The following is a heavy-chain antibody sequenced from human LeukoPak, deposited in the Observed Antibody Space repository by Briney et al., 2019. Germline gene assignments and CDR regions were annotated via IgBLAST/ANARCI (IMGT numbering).Heavy chain of an antibody. CDR1: GGSIISSDYH. CDR2: ISYSGNT. J-gene: IGHJ3*02. V-gene: IGHV4-39*01. CDR3: ATRNSGSYSI. Sequence: SETLSLTCTVSGGSIISSDYHWGWVRQPPGKGLEWIGTISYSGNTDYNPSLRSRVAVSVDTSNNQFSLRLSSVTAADTAVYYCATRNSGSYSIWGQGTMVTVSS. D-gene: IGHD1-26*01.